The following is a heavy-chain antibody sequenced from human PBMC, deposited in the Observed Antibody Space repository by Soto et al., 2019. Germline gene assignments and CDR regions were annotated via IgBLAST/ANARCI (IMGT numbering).Heavy chain of an antibody. Sequence: PGGSLRLSCAASGFTFSSYWMHWVRQAQGKGLVWVSRINSDGSSTSYADSVKGRFTISRDNAKNTLYLQMNSLRAEDTAVYYCASPYSSSWSQGFDPWGQGTLVTVS. V-gene: IGHV3-74*01. CDR2: INSDGSST. J-gene: IGHJ5*02. CDR3: ASPYSSSWSQGFDP. CDR1: GFTFSSYW. D-gene: IGHD6-13*01.